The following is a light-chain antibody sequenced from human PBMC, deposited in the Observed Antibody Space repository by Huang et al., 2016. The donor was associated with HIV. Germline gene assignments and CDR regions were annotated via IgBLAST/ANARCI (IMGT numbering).Light chain of an antibody. CDR2: GAS. CDR3: HQYGSPPFT. V-gene: IGKV3-20*01. CDR1: QSVSSNY. Sequence: EIVLMQSPGTLSLSPGERATLSCRASQSVSSNYLAWYLQKPGQAPTLLIYGASSRATDIPDRFSGSGSGTDFTLTISRLEPEDFAVYYCHQYGSPPFTFGPGTKVDIK. J-gene: IGKJ3*01.